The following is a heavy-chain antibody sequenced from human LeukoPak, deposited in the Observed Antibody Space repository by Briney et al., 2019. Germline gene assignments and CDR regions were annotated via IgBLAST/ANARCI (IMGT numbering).Heavy chain of an antibody. V-gene: IGHV1-69*05. J-gene: IGHJ5*02. CDR2: IISIFGTA. CDR1: GGTFSSYA. Sequence: GSSVKVSCKASGGTFSSYAISWVRQAPGQGLEWMGGIISIFGTANYAQKFQGRVTITTDESTSTAYMELSSLRSEDTAVYYCARTRRGYSGYDLNWFDPWGQGTLVTVSS. D-gene: IGHD5-12*01. CDR3: ARTRRGYSGYDLNWFDP.